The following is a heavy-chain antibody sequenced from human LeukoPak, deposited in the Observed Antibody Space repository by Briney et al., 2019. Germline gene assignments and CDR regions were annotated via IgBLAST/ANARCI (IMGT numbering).Heavy chain of an antibody. D-gene: IGHD3-9*01. V-gene: IGHV3-23*01. CDR3: AKWYYDILTGYYDLDY. J-gene: IGHJ4*02. CDR2: ISGSGGST. CDR1: GFTFSSYA. Sequence: GGSLRLSCAASGFTFSSYAMSWVRQAPGKGLEWVSAISGSGGSTYYADSVKGRFTISRDNSKNTLYLQMNSLRAEDTAVHYCAKWYYDILTGYYDLDYWGQGTLVTVSS.